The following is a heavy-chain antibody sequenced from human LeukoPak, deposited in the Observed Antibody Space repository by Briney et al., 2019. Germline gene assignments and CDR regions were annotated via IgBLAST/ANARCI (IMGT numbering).Heavy chain of an antibody. CDR2: IYDSGST. CDR1: GGSISSYY. Sequence: PSETLSLTCTVSGGSISSYYWSWIRQPPGKGLEWIGYIYDSGSTNYNPSLKSRVTISVDTSKNQFSLKLSSVTAADTAVYYCAKTRFDAFDIWGQGTMVTVSS. J-gene: IGHJ3*02. V-gene: IGHV4-59*01. CDR3: AKTRFDAFDI. D-gene: IGHD3-10*01.